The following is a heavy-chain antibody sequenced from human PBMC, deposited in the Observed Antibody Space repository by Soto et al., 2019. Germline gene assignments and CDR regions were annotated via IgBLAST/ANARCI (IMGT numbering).Heavy chain of an antibody. D-gene: IGHD6-6*01. J-gene: IGHJ6*02. V-gene: IGHV1-69*13. Sequence: SVKVSCKASGGTFSSYAISWVRQAPGQGLEWMGGIIPIFGTANYAQKFQGRVTITADESTSTAYMELSSLRSEDTAVYYCARDKRSGIAARKGTYYYYGMDVWGQGTTVTVSS. CDR1: GGTFSSYA. CDR3: ARDKRSGIAARKGTYYYYGMDV. CDR2: IIPIFGTA.